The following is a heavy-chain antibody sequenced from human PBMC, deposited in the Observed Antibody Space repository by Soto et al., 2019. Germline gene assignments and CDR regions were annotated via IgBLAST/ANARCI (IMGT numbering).Heavy chain of an antibody. J-gene: IGHJ5*02. CDR3: AKGDWFDP. Sequence: SGGSLRLSCAASGFTFSNYGMHWVRQAPGKGLEWVAVISYDGSNKYYADSVKGRFSISRDNSKNTLYLQMNSLRAEDTAVYYCAKGDWFDPWGQGTLVTVSS. CDR1: GFTFSNYG. CDR2: ISYDGSNK. V-gene: IGHV3-30*18.